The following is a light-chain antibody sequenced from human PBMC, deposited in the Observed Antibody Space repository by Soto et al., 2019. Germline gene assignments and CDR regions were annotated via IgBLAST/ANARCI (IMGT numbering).Light chain of an antibody. CDR2: AAS. CDR1: QSISSY. V-gene: IGKV1-39*01. CDR3: QQSYSTPL. J-gene: IGKJ4*01. Sequence: DIQMTQSPSSLSASVGDRVTITCRASQSISSYLNWYQQKPGKAPKILIYAASSLQSGVPSRFSGSGSGTDFTLTISSLKPEDFATYYCQQSYSTPLFGGGTKVEIK.